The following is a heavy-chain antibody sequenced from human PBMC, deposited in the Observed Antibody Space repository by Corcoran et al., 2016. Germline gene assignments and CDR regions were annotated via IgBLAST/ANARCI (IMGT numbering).Heavy chain of an antibody. D-gene: IGHD3-16*01. CDR3: ATGGGDFGY. J-gene: IGHJ4*02. CDR1: GTSISSHS. V-gene: IGHV4-4*07. CDR2: FSTTGIT. Sequence: QVQLQESGPGLVKPSETLSLTCAVSGTSISSHSWSWIRQPAGKGLEWIGLFSTTGITKYNPSLKSRVTMSVDTSKNQFSLRLSSVTAADTAVYYCATGGGDFGYWGQGTLVTVSS.